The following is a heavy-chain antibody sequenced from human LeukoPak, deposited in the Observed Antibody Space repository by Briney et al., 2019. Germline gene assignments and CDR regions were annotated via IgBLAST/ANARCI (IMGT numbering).Heavy chain of an antibody. V-gene: IGHV4-34*01. D-gene: IGHD6-13*01. J-gene: IGHJ5*02. Sequence: SETLSLTCAVYGGSFSGYYWSWVRQPPGKGLEWIGEINHSGSTNYNPSLKSRVTISVDTSKNQFSLKLSSVTAADTAVYYCARGHIAAAGTWFDPWGQGTLVTVSS. CDR2: INHSGST. CDR3: ARGHIAAAGTWFDP. CDR1: GGSFSGYY.